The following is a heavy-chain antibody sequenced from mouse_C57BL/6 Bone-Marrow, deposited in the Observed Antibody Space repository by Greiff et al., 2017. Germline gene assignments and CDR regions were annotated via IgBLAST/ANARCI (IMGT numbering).Heavy chain of an antibody. D-gene: IGHD2-2*01. CDR2: ISSGGDYI. J-gene: IGHJ4*01. Sequence: EVQGVESGEGLVKPGGSLKLSCAASGFTFSSYAMSWVRQTPEQRLAWVAYISSGGDYIYYADTLKGRFTISRDTSRNTLYLQRSSLKSEDTAMYYCTRDPSYGFYAMDYWGQGTSVTVSS. V-gene: IGHV5-9-1*02. CDR1: GFTFSSYA. CDR3: TRDPSYGFYAMDY.